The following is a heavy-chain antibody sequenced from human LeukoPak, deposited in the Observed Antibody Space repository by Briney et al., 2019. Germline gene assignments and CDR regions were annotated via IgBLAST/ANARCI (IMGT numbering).Heavy chain of an antibody. CDR1: GYSISSGYY. CDR2: IYHSGST. CDR3: ARHPTLRGYEHIDY. D-gene: IGHD5-12*01. Sequence: PSETLSLTCAVSGYSISSGYYWGWIRQPPGKGQGWIGSIYHSGSTYYNPSLKSRVTISVDTSKNQFSLKLSSVTAADTAVYYWARHPTLRGYEHIDYGGQGTLVTVSS. V-gene: IGHV4-38-2*01. J-gene: IGHJ4*02.